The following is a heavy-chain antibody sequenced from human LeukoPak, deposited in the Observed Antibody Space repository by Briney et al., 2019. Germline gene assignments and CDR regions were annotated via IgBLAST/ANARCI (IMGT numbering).Heavy chain of an antibody. CDR2: ISSSNSYI. Sequence: GGSLRLSCAASGFTFSNFGMHWVRQAPGKGLEWVSSISSSNSYISYADSVKGRFTISRDNAKNSLYLQMNSLRAEDTAVYYCARDRDGYNVWGQGTLVTVSS. V-gene: IGHV3-21*01. CDR1: GFTFSNFG. D-gene: IGHD5-24*01. J-gene: IGHJ4*02. CDR3: ARDRDGYNV.